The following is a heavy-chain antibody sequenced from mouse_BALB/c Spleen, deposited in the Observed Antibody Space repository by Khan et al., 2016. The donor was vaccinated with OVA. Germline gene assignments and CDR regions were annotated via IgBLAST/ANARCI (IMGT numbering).Heavy chain of an antibody. CDR3: ARGNCDGSRYWFGY. CDR2: ILPGSGRN. V-gene: IGHV1-9*01. J-gene: IGHJ3*01. CDR1: GYTFSSYW. D-gene: IGHD1-1*01. Sequence: QVQLKQSGAELMKPGASVKISCKATGYTFSSYWIEWVKQRPGHGLEWIGEILPGSGRNNYNEKFKGKATFTADTSSNTAYMQLSNLTSDDSAVYDCARGNCDGSRYWFGYWGQGTLVTVSA.